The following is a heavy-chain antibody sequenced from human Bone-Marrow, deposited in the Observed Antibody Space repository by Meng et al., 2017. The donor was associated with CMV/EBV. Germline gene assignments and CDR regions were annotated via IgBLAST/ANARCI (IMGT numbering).Heavy chain of an antibody. V-gene: IGHV4-34*01. CDR3: ARKSYRYCSSTSCYSRGGYYYYYGMDV. J-gene: IGHJ6*02. Sequence: SETLSLTCAVYGGSFSGYYWGWIRQPPGKGLEWIGEINHSGSTNYNPSRKSRVTISVDTSKNQFSLTLSSGTAADTAGYYCARKSYRYCSSTSCYSRGGYYYYYGMDVWGQGTTVTVSS. D-gene: IGHD2-2*01. CDR2: INHSGST. CDR1: GGSFSGYY.